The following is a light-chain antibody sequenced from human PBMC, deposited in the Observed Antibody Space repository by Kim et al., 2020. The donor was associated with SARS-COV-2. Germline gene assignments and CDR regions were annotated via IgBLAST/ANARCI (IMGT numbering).Light chain of an antibody. CDR3: MQALQTPRT. J-gene: IGKJ4*01. CDR1: QSLLHSNGYNY. V-gene: IGKV2-28*01. Sequence: DIVMIQSPLSLPVTPGEPASISCRSSQSLLHSNGYNYLDWYLQKPGQSPQLLIYLGSNRASGVPDRFSGSGSGTDFTLKISRVEAEDVGVYYCMQALQTPRTFGGGTKVDIK. CDR2: LGS.